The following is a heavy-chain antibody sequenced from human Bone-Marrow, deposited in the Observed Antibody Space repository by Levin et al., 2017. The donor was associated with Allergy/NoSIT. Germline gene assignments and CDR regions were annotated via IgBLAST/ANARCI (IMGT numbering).Heavy chain of an antibody. CDR3: ARRYYYDSSGYYAFDI. CDR1: GYTFTSYD. Sequence: PAASVKVSCKASGYTFTSYDINWVRQATGQGLEWMGWMNPNSGNTGYAQKFQGRVTMTRNTSISTAYMELSSLRSEDTAVYYCARRYYYDSSGYYAFDIWGQGTMVTVSS. V-gene: IGHV1-8*01. J-gene: IGHJ3*02. CDR2: MNPNSGNT. D-gene: IGHD3-22*01.